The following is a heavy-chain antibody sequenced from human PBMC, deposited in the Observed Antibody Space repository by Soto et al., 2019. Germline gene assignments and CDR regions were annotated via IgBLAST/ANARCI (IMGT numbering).Heavy chain of an antibody. CDR2: IIPIPGTA. D-gene: IGHD2-2*01. Sequence: QVQLVQSGAEVKKPGSSVKVSCKASGGTFGSYAISWVRQAPGQGLAWLGGIIPIPGTANNAQKFQGRVTIAPDESTSTAYMGLRSLRSEDTAVYYCARSQGSSTSLEIYYYYYYGMDVWGQGTTVTVSS. CDR3: ARSQGSSTSLEIYYYYYYGMDV. V-gene: IGHV1-69*01. J-gene: IGHJ6*02. CDR1: GGTFGSYA.